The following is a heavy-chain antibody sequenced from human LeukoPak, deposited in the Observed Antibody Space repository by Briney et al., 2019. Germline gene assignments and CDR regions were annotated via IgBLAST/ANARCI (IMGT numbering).Heavy chain of an antibody. CDR1: GFTFSMYG. D-gene: IGHD6-19*01. V-gene: IGHV3-30*02. CDR2: IRYDGGNK. CDR3: ATAPRGIGVGSGWTNWFDP. J-gene: IGHJ5*02. Sequence: GGSLRLSCAASGFTFSMYGMHWVRQAPGKGLEWVAFIRYDGGNKYYADSVKGRFTNSRDNSKNTLYLQMNSLRVEDTAVYYCATAPRGIGVGSGWTNWFDPWGQGTLVTVSS.